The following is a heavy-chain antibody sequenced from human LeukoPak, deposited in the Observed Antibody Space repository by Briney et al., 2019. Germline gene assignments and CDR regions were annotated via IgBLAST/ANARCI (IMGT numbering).Heavy chain of an antibody. CDR1: GGSFSGYY. V-gene: IGHV3-53*01. CDR2: IYSGGST. D-gene: IGHD3-22*01. CDR3: ASPGPDRSDYYLKFDY. J-gene: IGHJ4*02. Sequence: ETLSLTCAVYGGSFSGYYWSWVRQAPGKGLEWVSVIYSGGSTYYADSVKGRFTISRDNSKNTLYLQMNSLRAEDTAVYYCASPGPDRSDYYLKFDYWGQGTLVTVSS.